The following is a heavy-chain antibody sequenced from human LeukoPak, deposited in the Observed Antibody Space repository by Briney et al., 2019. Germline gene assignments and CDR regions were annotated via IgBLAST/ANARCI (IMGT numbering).Heavy chain of an antibody. D-gene: IGHD3-9*01. CDR3: ATYWRHFDWLLSDI. CDR1: GFTFGDYW. V-gene: IGHV3-7*05. J-gene: IGHJ3*02. Sequence: TGGSLRLSCEASGFTFGDYWMTWVRQAPGKGLEGVANIKQDGSENHYVDSVKGRFTISRDNAKNSLYLQMNSLRAEDMAVYYCATYWRHFDWLLSDIWGLGTMVTVSS. CDR2: IKQDGSEN.